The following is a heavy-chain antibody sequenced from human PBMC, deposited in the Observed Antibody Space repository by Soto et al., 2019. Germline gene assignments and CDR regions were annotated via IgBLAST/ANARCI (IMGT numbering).Heavy chain of an antibody. CDR1: GGSFSGYY. D-gene: IGHD6-13*01. CDR3: ARGYKAAAATILYYFDY. V-gene: IGHV4-34*01. Sequence: SETLSLTCAVYGGSFSGYYWSRIGQPPGKGLEWIGEINHTGSTNYNPSLKSRVTISVDTSKNQFSLKLSSVTAADTAVYYCARGYKAAAATILYYFDYWGQGTLDTVSS. CDR2: INHTGST. J-gene: IGHJ4*02.